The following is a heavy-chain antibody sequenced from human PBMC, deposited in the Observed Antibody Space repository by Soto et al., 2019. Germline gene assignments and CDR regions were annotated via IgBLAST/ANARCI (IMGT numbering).Heavy chain of an antibody. CDR3: ARVHRFSGSQAVAS. CDR2: IIPNLGIT. V-gene: IGHV1-69*04. Sequence: QVQLVQSGAELKKPGSSVNVSCQASGDTFTTYTISWVRQAPGQGPEWMGRIIPNLGITNYARKFQGRFAMIADTSANSVYMELSSRKSDDTAVYRCARVHRFSGSQAVASWGQGTLVTVSS. J-gene: IGHJ5*01. D-gene: IGHD1-26*01. CDR1: GDTFTTYT.